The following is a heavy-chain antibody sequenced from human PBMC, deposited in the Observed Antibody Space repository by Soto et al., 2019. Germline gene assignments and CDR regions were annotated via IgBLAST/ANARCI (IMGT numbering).Heavy chain of an antibody. CDR2: ISYDGSNN. J-gene: IGHJ4*02. D-gene: IGHD1-26*01. Sequence: QVQLVESGGGVVQPGRSLRLSCAASGFTFSSYAMHWVRQAPGKGLEWVALISYDGSNNYYADSVKGRFTISRDNSKNTLYLQMNSLSAEDTAVYYCARDPPSWVYRRSLDYWGQGTLVIVPS. CDR3: ARDPPSWVYRRSLDY. V-gene: IGHV3-30-3*01. CDR1: GFTFSSYA.